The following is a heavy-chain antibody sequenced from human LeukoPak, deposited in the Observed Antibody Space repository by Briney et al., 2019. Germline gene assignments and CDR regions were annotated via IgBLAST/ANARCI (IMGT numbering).Heavy chain of an antibody. Sequence: GASVKVSCKASGGTFSSYAISWVRQAPGQGLDWMGGIIPIFGTANYAQKFQGRVTITTDESTSTAYMELSSLRSEDTAVYYCASVGAQKKSYDFWSGFRVNYYYMDVWGKGTTVTVSS. CDR3: ASVGAQKKSYDFWSGFRVNYYYMDV. D-gene: IGHD3-3*01. V-gene: IGHV1-69*05. CDR2: IIPIFGTA. CDR1: GGTFSSYA. J-gene: IGHJ6*03.